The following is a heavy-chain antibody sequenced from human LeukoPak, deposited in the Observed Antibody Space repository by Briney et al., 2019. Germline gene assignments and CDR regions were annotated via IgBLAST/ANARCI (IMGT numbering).Heavy chain of an antibody. D-gene: IGHD5-18*01. CDR2: IYYSGST. J-gene: IGHJ4*02. CDR3: ARRGTAMAR. V-gene: IGHV4-59*12. CDR1: AGSISSYY. Sequence: SETLSLTCTVSAGSISSYYWSWIRQPPGKGLEWIGYIYYSGSTNYNPSLKSRVTISVDTSKNQFSLKLSSVTAADTAVYYCARRGTAMARWGQGTLVTVSS.